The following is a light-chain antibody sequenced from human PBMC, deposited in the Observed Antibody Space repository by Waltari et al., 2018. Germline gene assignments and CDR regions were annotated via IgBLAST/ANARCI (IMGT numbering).Light chain of an antibody. V-gene: IGKV1-39*01. Sequence: DFQMTQSPSSLSASVGDRVTITCRASESISTYLNWYQQEPGKAPKLLIYSASTLESGVPSRFSGSGSGTYFTLTIRRLQPEDFATYYCQQTDSTPLTFGGGTKVEIK. CDR2: SAS. CDR1: ESISTY. CDR3: QQTDSTPLT. J-gene: IGKJ4*01.